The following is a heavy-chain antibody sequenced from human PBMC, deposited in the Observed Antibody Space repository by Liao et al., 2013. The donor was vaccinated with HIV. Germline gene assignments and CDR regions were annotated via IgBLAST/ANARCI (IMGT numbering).Heavy chain of an antibody. CDR2: IHASGRT. J-gene: IGHJ3*01. V-gene: IGHV4-4*07. CDR3: ARARQLGYCSGGSCEIFRHGASDV. CDR1: DGSISSYY. D-gene: IGHD2-15*01. Sequence: QVQLQESGPGLVKPSETLSLTCTVSDGSISSYYWSWIRQPAGKGLEWIGRIHASGRTNYNPSLRGRLTMSVDTFENEFSLKLTSLTVADTAVYYCARARQLGYCSGGSCEIFRHGASDVWGQGEMVTVSS.